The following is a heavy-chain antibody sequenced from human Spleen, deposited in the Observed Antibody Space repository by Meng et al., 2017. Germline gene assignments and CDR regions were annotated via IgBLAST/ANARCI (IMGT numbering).Heavy chain of an antibody. V-gene: IGHV3-30*04. CDR3: ARGDTGYSSGWHYFDY. J-gene: IGHJ4*02. CDR2: ISSDGSNK. Sequence: GGSLRLSCAASGFTFSSYAIHWVRQAPGKGLEWVAVISSDGSNKYYADSVKGRFTISRDNSKNTLYLQMNSLRAEDTAVYYCARGDTGYSSGWHYFDYWGQGTLVTVSS. D-gene: IGHD6-19*01. CDR1: GFTFSSYA.